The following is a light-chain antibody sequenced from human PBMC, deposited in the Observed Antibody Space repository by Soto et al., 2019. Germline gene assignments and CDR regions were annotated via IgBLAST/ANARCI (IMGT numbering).Light chain of an antibody. V-gene: IGKV3-15*01. CDR2: GAP. CDR1: QSVSSN. Sequence: ELVMTQSPATLSVSPGERATLSCRASQSVSSNLAWYQQKPGQAPRLLIFGAPTRATGIPARFSGSGSGTEFTLTISSLQSEDFAVYYCQQYNTWPPITFGPGTRLEIK. CDR3: QQYNTWPPIT. J-gene: IGKJ5*01.